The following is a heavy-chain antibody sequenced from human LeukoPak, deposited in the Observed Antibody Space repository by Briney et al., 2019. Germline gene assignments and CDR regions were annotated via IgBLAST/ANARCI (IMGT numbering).Heavy chain of an antibody. D-gene: IGHD3-22*01. V-gene: IGHV1-69-2*01. CDR3: ARQSYYYDSSGYYYDC. CDR1: GYTFTDYY. CDR2: VDPEDGET. J-gene: IGHJ4*02. Sequence: ASVKISCKVSGYTFTDYYMHWVQQAPGKGLEWMGLVDPEDGETIYAEKFQGRVTISVDTSKNQFSLKLSSVTAADTAVYYCARQSYYYDSSGYYYDCWGQGTLVTVSS.